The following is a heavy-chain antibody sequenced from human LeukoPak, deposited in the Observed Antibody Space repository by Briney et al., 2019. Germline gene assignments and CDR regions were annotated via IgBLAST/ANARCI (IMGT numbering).Heavy chain of an antibody. CDR1: GGSISPYY. V-gene: IGHV4-59*01. CDR3: ARDGKVVVIKIGAFDI. J-gene: IGHJ3*02. Sequence: SETLSLTCTVSGGSISPYYWSWVRQPPGKGLEWIAYIFYNGNTNYNPSLKSRVTISLDTSKKQVSLKVSSVTAADTAVYYCARDGKVVVIKIGAFDIWGQGTMVTVSS. D-gene: IGHD3-22*01. CDR2: IFYNGNT.